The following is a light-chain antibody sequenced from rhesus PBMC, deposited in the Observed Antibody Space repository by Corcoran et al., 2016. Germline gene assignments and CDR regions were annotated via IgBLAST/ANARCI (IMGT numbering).Light chain of an antibody. CDR1: SSNVGNQG. V-gene: IGLV10-114*01. CDR2: RNN. Sequence: QAGLTQPPSVSKGLRQTATLTCTGNSSNVGNQGAAWLQQHQGHPPKLLSYRNNHRPSRISGRFSASRSGNTASLTITGLHPRDESHYYCSAWDCRLSAHVFGSGTKLTVL. CDR3: SAWDCRLSAHV. J-gene: IGLJ6*01.